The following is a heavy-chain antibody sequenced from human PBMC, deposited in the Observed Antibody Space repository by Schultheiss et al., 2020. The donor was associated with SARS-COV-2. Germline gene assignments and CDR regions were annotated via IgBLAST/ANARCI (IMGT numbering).Heavy chain of an antibody. CDR1: GFTVSSNY. Sequence: GESLKISCAASGFTVSSNYMSWVRQAPGKGLEWVSAIRGGGGSTYYAESVKGRFTISRDNSKNTLFLQMNSLRAEDTAVYYCRGYSYGTDYWGQGTLVTVSS. V-gene: IGHV3-53*01. J-gene: IGHJ4*02. CDR3: RGYSYGTDY. D-gene: IGHD5-18*01. CDR2: IRGGGGST.